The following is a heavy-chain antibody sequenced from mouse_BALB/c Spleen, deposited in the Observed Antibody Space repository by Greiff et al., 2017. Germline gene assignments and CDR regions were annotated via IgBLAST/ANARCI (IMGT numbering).Heavy chain of an antibody. CDR1: GYTFPSYD. J-gene: IGHJ1*01. CDR3: ARVTTVVGWYFDV. V-gene: IGHV1S56*01. D-gene: IGHD1-1*01. CDR2: IYPGDGST. Sequence: VQLVESGPELVKPGALVKISCKASGYTFPSYDINWVKQRPGQGLEWIGWIYPGDGSTKYNEKFKGKATLTADKSSSTAYMQLSSLTSENSAVYFCARVTTVVGWYFDVWGAGTTVTVSS.